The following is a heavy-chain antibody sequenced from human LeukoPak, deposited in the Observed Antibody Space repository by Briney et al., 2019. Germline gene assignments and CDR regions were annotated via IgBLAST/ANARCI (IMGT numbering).Heavy chain of an antibody. Sequence: SETLSLTCTVSGGSISSSSYYWGWIRQPPGKGLEWIGSIYYSGSTYYNPSLKSRVTISVDTSKNQFSLKLSPVTAADTAVYYCARGLVAGSGSFNYWGQGTLVTVSS. J-gene: IGHJ4*02. V-gene: IGHV4-39*07. CDR1: GGSISSSSYY. D-gene: IGHD3-10*01. CDR2: IYYSGST. CDR3: ARGLVAGSGSFNY.